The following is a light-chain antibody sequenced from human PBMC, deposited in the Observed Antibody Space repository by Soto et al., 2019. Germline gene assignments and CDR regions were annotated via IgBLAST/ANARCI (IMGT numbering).Light chain of an antibody. CDR3: QQSYSTPIT. V-gene: IGKV1-39*01. CDR2: AAS. J-gene: IGKJ5*01. Sequence: MQMTQYHSALSAPVGERVTITCRASQSISSYLNWYQQKPGKAPKLLIYAASSLQSGVPSRFSGSGSGTDFTLTISSLQPEDFATDDCQQSYSTPITFVQRTRREI. CDR1: QSISSY.